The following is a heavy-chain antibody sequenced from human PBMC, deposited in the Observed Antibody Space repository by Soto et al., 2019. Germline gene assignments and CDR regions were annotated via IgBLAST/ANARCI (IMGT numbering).Heavy chain of an antibody. CDR3: VKGSTYTKHY. CDR2: IKTEADGGTT. J-gene: IGHJ4*02. D-gene: IGHD1-1*01. CDR1: GFSFSKVW. V-gene: IGHV3-15*01. Sequence: PGGSLRLSCAASGFSFSKVWLSWVRQTPGKGLEWVARIKTEADGGTTEYTEPVKGRFTISRDDSENTLYLQMNSLNTEDTGIYYCVKGSTYTKHYWGQGALVTVSS.